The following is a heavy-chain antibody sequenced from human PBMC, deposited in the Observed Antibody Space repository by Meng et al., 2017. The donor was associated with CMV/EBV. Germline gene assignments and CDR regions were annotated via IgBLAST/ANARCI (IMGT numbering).Heavy chain of an antibody. CDR3: ARAQSGFWSGYSDFDY. CDR1: GFTFDDYT. Sequence: GESLKISCAASGFTFDDYTMHWVRQAPGKGLEWVSLISWDGGSTYYADSVKGRFTISRDNSKNSLYLQMNSLRSDDTAVYYCARAQSGFWSGYSDFDYWGQGTLVTVSS. D-gene: IGHD3-3*01. V-gene: IGHV3-43*01. J-gene: IGHJ4*02. CDR2: ISWDGGST.